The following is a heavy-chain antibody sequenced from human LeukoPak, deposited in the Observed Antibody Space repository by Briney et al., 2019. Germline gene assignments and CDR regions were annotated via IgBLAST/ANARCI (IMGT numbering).Heavy chain of an antibody. D-gene: IGHD6-19*01. J-gene: IGHJ6*02. CDR3: ARVGIAVADYYYYGMDV. CDR2: INPSGGST. V-gene: IGHV1-46*01. CDR1: GYTFTSYY. Sequence: ASVKVSCKASGYTFTSYYMHWVRQAPGQGLEWMGIINPSGGSTSYAQKFQGRVTMTRDTSTSTVYMELSSLRSEDTAVYYCARVGIAVADYYYYGMDVWGQGTTVTVSS.